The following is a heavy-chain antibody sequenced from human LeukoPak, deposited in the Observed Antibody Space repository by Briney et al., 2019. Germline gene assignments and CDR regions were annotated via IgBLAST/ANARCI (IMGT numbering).Heavy chain of an antibody. CDR2: IYPGDSDT. V-gene: IGHV5-51*01. CDR1: GYSFTSYW. D-gene: IGHD6-6*01. CDR3: ARQAGYSSSSDYYYYYYMDV. Sequence: GESLNISCQGSGYSFTSYWIGWVRQMPGKGREWMGIIYPGDSDTRYSPSFQGQATISAHKSISTAYLQWSSLKASDTAMYYCARQAGYSSSSDYYYYYYMDVWGKGTTVTVSS. J-gene: IGHJ6*03.